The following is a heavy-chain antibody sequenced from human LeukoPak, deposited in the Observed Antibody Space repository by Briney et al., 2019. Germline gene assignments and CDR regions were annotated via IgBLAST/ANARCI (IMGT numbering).Heavy chain of an antibody. D-gene: IGHD3-3*01. V-gene: IGHV1-2*02. CDR1: GYTFTSYG. CDR2: INPNSGGT. J-gene: IGHJ6*02. CDR3: ARDYQSRFLEWLLRSRAYYYYGMDV. Sequence: ASVKVSCKASGYTFTSYGISWVRQAPGQGLEWMGWINPNSGGTNYAQKFQGRVTMTRDTSISTAYMELSRLRSDDTAVYYCARDYQSRFLEWLLRSRAYYYYGMDVWGQGTTVTVSS.